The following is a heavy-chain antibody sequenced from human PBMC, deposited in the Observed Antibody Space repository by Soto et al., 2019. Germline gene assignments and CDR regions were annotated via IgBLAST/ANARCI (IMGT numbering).Heavy chain of an antibody. J-gene: IGHJ5*02. CDR1: GFSLSTSGVG. V-gene: IGHV2-5*02. Sequence: QITLKESGPTLVKPTQTLTLTCTFSGFSLSTSGVGVGWIRQPPGKALEWLALIYWDDDKRYSPSLKSRLTITKDTCKNQVVLTMTNMDPVDTATYYCAHINYVDYYASSGYYRWFDPWGQGTLVTVSS. D-gene: IGHD3-22*01. CDR3: AHINYVDYYASSGYYRWFDP. CDR2: IYWDDDK.